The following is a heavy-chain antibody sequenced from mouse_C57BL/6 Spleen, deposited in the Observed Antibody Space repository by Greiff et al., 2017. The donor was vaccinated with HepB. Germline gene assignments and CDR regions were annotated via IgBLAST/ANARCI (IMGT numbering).Heavy chain of an antibody. V-gene: IGHV1-85*01. D-gene: IGHD1-1*01. CDR2: LYPRDGST. J-gene: IGHJ3*01. CDR3: ARGELRAWFAY. CDR1: GYTFTSYD. Sequence: VQLQQSGPELVKPGASVKLSCKASGYTFTSYDINWVKRRPGQGLEWIGRLYPRDGSTKYNARFKGEATLTVDPSSSTAYMELHSLTSEYSAVYFCARGELRAWFAYWGQGTLVTVSA.